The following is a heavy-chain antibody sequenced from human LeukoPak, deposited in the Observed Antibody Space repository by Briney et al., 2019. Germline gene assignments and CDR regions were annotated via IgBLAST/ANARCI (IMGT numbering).Heavy chain of an antibody. CDR2: INPNSGGT. J-gene: IGHJ6*02. Sequence: ASVKVSCKASGYALSGYYMHWVRQAPGQGLEWMGRINPNSGGTNYLQTFQGRVTMTSNTSISTAYMELIRLTSDDTAVYYCAREGSQSGMDVWGRGTTVTVSS. CDR3: AREGSQSGMDV. CDR1: GYALSGYY. D-gene: IGHD2-15*01. V-gene: IGHV1-2*06.